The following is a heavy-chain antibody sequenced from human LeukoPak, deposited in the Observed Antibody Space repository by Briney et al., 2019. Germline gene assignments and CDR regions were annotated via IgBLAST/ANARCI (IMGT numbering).Heavy chain of an antibody. CDR3: ARHSRSSVSPYNWFDP. Sequence: GESLKISRKSFGYSFNDFWIAWVRQMSGKGLGWMGILYPGDSDTRYSPSFQGQVTISADKSISTAYLQWSSLKASDTAMYYCARHSRSSVSPYNWFDPWGQGTLVIVSS. V-gene: IGHV5-51*01. D-gene: IGHD6-6*01. CDR1: GYSFNDFW. CDR2: LYPGDSDT. J-gene: IGHJ5*02.